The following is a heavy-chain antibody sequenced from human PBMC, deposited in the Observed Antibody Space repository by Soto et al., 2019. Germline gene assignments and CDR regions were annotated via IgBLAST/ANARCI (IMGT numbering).Heavy chain of an antibody. D-gene: IGHD2-2*01. J-gene: IGHJ4*02. CDR1: GGTFSSYA. V-gene: IGHV1-69*01. CDR2: IIPIFGTA. Sequence: QVQLVQSGAEVKKPGSSVKVSCKASGGTFSSYAISWVRQAPGQGLEWMGGIIPIFGTANYAQKFQGRVRIPANESPSKAYMELGSLKAREPAVYYCAGCSSTSCFYYFDYWGQGTLVTVSS. CDR3: AGCSSTSCFYYFDY.